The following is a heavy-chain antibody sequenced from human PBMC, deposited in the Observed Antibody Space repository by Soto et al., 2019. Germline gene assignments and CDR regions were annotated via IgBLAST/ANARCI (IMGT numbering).Heavy chain of an antibody. J-gene: IGHJ4*02. CDR2: TSGSGIST. CDR1: GFTFTSYA. Sequence: EVQLLESGGGLVQPGGSLRLSCAASGFTFTSYAMSWVRQAPGKGLEWVSVTSGSGISTYYADFVKGRFTISRDNSKNILYVQMDSLRAEDTAVYYCATTSGATKVYWGQGTLVTVSS. CDR3: ATTSGATKVY. V-gene: IGHV3-23*01. D-gene: IGHD7-27*01.